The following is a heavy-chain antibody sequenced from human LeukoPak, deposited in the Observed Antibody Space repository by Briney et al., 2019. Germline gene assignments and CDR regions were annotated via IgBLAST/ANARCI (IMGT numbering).Heavy chain of an antibody. V-gene: IGHV3-23*01. CDR3: AKDSAGRRYSSSIQH. CDR2: ISSSGGST. D-gene: IGHD6-6*01. Sequence: HPGGSLRLSCAASGFTFSSYAMSWVRQAPGKGLEWVSTISSSGGSTYYADSVKGRFTISGDNSKNTLYLQMNSLRAEDTAVYYCAKDSAGRRYSSSIQHWGQGTLVTVSS. CDR1: GFTFSSYA. J-gene: IGHJ1*01.